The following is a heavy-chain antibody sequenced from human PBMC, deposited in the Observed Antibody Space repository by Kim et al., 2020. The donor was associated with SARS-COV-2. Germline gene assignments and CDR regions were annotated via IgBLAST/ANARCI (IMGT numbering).Heavy chain of an antibody. J-gene: IGHJ4*02. CDR1: GFTFGDYA. D-gene: IGHD3-3*01. CDR2: IRLNSGSI. CDR3: AKDHKLRFLEWLSFGGYFDY. Sequence: GGSLRLSCAASGFTFGDYAMHWVRQAPGKGLEWVSGIRLNSGSIGYADSVKGRFTISRDNAKNSLYLQMNSLRAEDTAVYYCAKDHKLRFLEWLSFGGYFDYRGQGTLVPVSS. V-gene: IGHV3-9*01.